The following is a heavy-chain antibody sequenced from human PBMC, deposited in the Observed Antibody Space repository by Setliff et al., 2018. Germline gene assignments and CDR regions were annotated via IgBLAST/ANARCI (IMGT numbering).Heavy chain of an antibody. CDR1: GFSFSNTK. CDR3: TTDWSRGDSGNYLRLDY. CDR2: IKSAADGGTI. D-gene: IGHD3-10*01. Sequence: GGSVRLSCLASGFSFSNTKMSWIRQAPGKGLEWVGRIKSAADGGTIEYAAAVNGRFTVSRDDSKNTLFLQMNSLKTEDTALYYCTTDWSRGDSGNYLRLDYWGPGTLVTVS. J-gene: IGHJ4*02. V-gene: IGHV3-15*01.